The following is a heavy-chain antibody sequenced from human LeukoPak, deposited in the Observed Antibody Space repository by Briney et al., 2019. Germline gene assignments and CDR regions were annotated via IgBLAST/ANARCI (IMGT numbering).Heavy chain of an antibody. CDR3: ARGGKDGFDI. D-gene: IGHD1-26*01. J-gene: IGHJ3*02. Sequence: GGSLRLSCAASGFTFSTYGMHWVRQAPGKGLEWVAVISYDGSNKYYVDSVKGRFTISRDNSKNTLYLQMNTLRAEDTAVYYCARGGKDGFDIWGQGTMVTVSS. CDR1: GFTFSTYG. CDR2: ISYDGSNK. V-gene: IGHV3-30*03.